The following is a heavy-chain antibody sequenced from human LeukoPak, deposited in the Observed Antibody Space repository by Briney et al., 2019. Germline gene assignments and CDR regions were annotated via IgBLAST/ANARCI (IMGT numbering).Heavy chain of an antibody. J-gene: IGHJ4*02. CDR3: AKGRTYSSSSYFDY. CDR1: GSTFDDYA. D-gene: IGHD6-6*01. V-gene: IGHV3-9*03. CDR2: ISWNSGSI. Sequence: GGSLRLSCAASGSTFDDYAMHWVRQAPGKGLEWVSGISWNSGSIGYADSVKGRFTISRDNAKNSLYLQMNSLRAEDIALYYCAKGRTYSSSSYFDYWGQGTLVTVSS.